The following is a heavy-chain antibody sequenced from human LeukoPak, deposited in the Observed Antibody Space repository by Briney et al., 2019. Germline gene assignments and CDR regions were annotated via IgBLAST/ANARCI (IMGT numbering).Heavy chain of an antibody. D-gene: IGHD2-15*01. CDR2: IYYSGST. J-gene: IGHJ6*02. V-gene: IGHV4-39*07. Sequence: PSETLSLTCTVSGGSISSSSYYWGWIRQPPGKGLEWIGSIYYSGSTYYNPSLKSRVTISVDTSKKQFSLKLSSVTAADTAVYYCARYCSGGSCYKNEKNYYNGMDVWGQGTTVTVSS. CDR3: ARYCSGGSCYKNEKNYYNGMDV. CDR1: GGSISSSSYY.